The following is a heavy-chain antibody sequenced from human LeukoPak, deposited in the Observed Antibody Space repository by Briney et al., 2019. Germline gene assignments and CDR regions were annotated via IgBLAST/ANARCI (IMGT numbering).Heavy chain of an antibody. D-gene: IGHD5-18*01. J-gene: IGHJ6*03. V-gene: IGHV4-61*05. CDR3: ARGGRIQLPQTGYMDV. Sequence: SETLSLTCTVSGGSISSSSYNWGWIRQPPGKGLEWIGYIYYSGSTNYNPSLKSRVTISVDTSKNQFSLKLSSVTAADTAVYYCARGGRIQLPQTGYMDVWGKGTTVTVSS. CDR2: IYYSGST. CDR1: GGSISSSSYN.